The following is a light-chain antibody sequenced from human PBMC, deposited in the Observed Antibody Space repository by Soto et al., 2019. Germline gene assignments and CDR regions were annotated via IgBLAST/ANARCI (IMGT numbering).Light chain of an antibody. V-gene: IGLV2-8*01. Sequence: QSALTQPPSASGSPGQSVTISCTGTSSDVGGYNYVSWYQQYPGRSPKLMIYEVTKRPSGVPYRFSGSKSGNTASLTVSGLQAEDEADYYCSSYAASNNFYFVFGGGTKVTVL. CDR3: SSYAASNNFYFV. CDR2: EVT. J-gene: IGLJ3*02. CDR1: SSDVGGYNY.